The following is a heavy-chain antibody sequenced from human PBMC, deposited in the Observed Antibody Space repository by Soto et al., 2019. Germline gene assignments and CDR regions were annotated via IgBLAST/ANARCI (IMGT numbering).Heavy chain of an antibody. D-gene: IGHD6-19*01. V-gene: IGHV3-23*01. CDR1: GFTFSNYD. Sequence: GSLMLPCAASGFTFSNYDMGLVRQAPGKGLEWVSAISNTDGRTYYADSVKGRFTISRDNSKNMLYLQMNSLGAEDTAVYYCAKDATRTSGWYYFDYWGQGTLVTVSS. CDR3: AKDATRTSGWYYFDY. CDR2: ISNTDGRT. J-gene: IGHJ4*02.